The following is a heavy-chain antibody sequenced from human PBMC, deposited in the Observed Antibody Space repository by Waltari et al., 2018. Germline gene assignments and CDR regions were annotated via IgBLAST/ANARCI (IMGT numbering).Heavy chain of an antibody. CDR3: ARDRGRGLYLDT. J-gene: IGHJ4*02. CDR1: GDSMSNRDY. D-gene: IGHD1-1*01. CDR2: VRGDGKT. V-gene: IGHV4-4*02. Sequence: QLQLQESGPGLVKPSGTLSLICDVSGDSMSNRDYWSWVRQPPGKGLEWIGQVRGDGKTNYNPSFASRVTMSLDTSTYHFALKLTSATAADTALYYCARDRGRGLYLDTWGQGTLVTVSP.